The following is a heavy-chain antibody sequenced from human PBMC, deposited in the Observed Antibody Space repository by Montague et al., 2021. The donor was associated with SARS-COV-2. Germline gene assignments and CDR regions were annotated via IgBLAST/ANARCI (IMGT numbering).Heavy chain of an antibody. J-gene: IGHJ4*02. CDR3: ARGYDYVWGSYRYTYYFDY. CDR1: GGSFSGYY. V-gene: IGHV4-34*01. Sequence: SETLSLTCAVYGGSFSGYYGSWIRQPPGKGLEWIGEVSDGGSTNYNPXXXSRVTISIDTSKNQFSLKLSSVTAADTAVYYCARGYDYVWGSYRYTYYFDYWGQGTLVTVSS. D-gene: IGHD3-16*02. CDR2: VSDGGST.